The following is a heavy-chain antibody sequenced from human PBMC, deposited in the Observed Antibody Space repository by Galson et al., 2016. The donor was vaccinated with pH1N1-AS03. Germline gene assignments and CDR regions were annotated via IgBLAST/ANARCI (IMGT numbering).Heavy chain of an antibody. V-gene: IGHV1-69*05. J-gene: IGHJ4*02. CDR3: VRGDGGNNFDY. CDR2: IIPIFGSS. CDR1: GGTFNKYA. D-gene: IGHD4-23*01. Sequence: SVKVSCKASGGTFNKYAITWVRQAPGQGLEWMGGIIPIFGSSDYAQKFRGRVTITTDKSTTTAYMELSSLRSEDTAVYYCVRGDGGNNFDYWGQGTLVTVSS.